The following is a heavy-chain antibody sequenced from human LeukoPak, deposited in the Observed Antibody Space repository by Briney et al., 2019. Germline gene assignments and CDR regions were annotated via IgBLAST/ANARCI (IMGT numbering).Heavy chain of an antibody. CDR2: IYHSGST. CDR1: GGSISSSNW. J-gene: IGHJ5*02. V-gene: IGHV4-4*02. D-gene: IGHD3-10*01. CDR3: ARGSYYYGSGSRNFDP. Sequence: SETLSLTCTVSGGSISSSNWWSWVRQPPGKGLEWIGEIYHSGSTNYNPSLKSRVTISVDKSKNQFSLKLSSVTAADTAVYYCARGSYYYGSGSRNFDPWGQGTLVTVSS.